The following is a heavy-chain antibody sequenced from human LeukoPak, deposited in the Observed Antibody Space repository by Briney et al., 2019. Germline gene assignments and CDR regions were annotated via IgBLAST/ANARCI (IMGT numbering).Heavy chain of an antibody. V-gene: IGHV4-59*01. CDR1: GGSISTYS. CDR3: ARVMALQLSAGAFDV. D-gene: IGHD1-1*01. J-gene: IGHJ3*01. CDR2: RYDGGRD. Sequence: PSETLSLTCTVSGGSISTYSWSWIRQPPGKGLEWIGCRYDGGRDLYNPSLKSRVTISVDASEKQISLSLRSVTAADTAVYYCARVMALQLSAGAFDVWGPGTMVTVSS.